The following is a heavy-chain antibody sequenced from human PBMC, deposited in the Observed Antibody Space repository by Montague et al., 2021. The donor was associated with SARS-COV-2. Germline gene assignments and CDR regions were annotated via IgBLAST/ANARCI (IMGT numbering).Heavy chain of an antibody. D-gene: IGHD6-13*01. Sequence: SLRLSCAASGFTFDDYAMHWVRQAPGKGLEWVSGISWNSGSTGYADSVKGRFTISRDNAKNSLYLQMNSLRAEDTALYYCATGAAAAFDYYGMDVWGQGTTVTVSS. CDR1: GFTFDDYA. CDR2: ISWNSGST. J-gene: IGHJ6*02. V-gene: IGHV3-9*01. CDR3: ATGAAAAFDYYGMDV.